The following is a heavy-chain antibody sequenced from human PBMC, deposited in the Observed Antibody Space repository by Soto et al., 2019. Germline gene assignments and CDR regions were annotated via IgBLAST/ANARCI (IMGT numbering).Heavy chain of an antibody. CDR2: IYYSGST. Sequence: SETLSLTCTVSGGSISSYYWSWIRQPPGKGLEWIGYIYYSGSTNYNPSLKSRVTISVDTSKNQFSLKLSSVTAADTAVYYCARDISSYSYYYYGMDVWGQGTTVTVSS. V-gene: IGHV4-59*01. D-gene: IGHD3-3*02. J-gene: IGHJ6*02. CDR3: ARDISSYSYYYYGMDV. CDR1: GGSISSYY.